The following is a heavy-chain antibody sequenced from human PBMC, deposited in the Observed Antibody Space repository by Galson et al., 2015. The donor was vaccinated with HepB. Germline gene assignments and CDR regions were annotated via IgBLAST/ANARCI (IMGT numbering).Heavy chain of an antibody. Sequence: ETLSLTCAVSGGYISSNNWWTWVRQPPGQGLEWIGEIYHSGSTNYNPSLESRVSISVDKSKNQFSLKLSSVTAADTAVYYCASGYSFAGYSSGVGSVDWKNYWGQGTLVTVSS. J-gene: IGHJ4*02. CDR2: IYHSGST. CDR1: GGYISSNNW. CDR3: ASGYSFAGYSSGVGSVDWKNY. V-gene: IGHV4-4*02. D-gene: IGHD6-19*01.